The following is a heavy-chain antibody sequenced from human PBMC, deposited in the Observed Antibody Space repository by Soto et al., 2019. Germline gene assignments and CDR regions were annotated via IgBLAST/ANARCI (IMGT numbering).Heavy chain of an antibody. J-gene: IGHJ5*01. CDR1: GDPISGGPG. CDR2: FAYGGST. CDR3: ARVTSTEWIWGFDS. D-gene: IGHD5-12*01. Sequence: QVQLQESGPRLVKPSGTLSLTCAVSGDPISGGPGWTWVRQAPGKGLEWIGEFAYGGSTSSTNYNPSLKSRVTISVDMSKNQFSRNLNSVTAADTAVYYCARVTSTEWIWGFDSWGQGTLVTVSS. V-gene: IGHV4-4*02.